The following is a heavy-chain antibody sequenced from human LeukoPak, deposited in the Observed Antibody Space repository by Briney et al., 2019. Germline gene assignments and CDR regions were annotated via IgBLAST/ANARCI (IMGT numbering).Heavy chain of an antibody. CDR2: ISAYNGNT. CDR1: GYTFTSYG. CDR3: AREGSYYDSSGYYYFGWFDP. V-gene: IGHV1-18*01. D-gene: IGHD3-22*01. Sequence: ASVKVSCKASGYTFTSYGMSWVRQAPGQGLEWMGWISAYNGNTNYAQKLQGRVTMTTDTSTSTAYMELRSLRSDDTAVYYCAREGSYYDSSGYYYFGWFDPWGQGTLVTVSS. J-gene: IGHJ5*02.